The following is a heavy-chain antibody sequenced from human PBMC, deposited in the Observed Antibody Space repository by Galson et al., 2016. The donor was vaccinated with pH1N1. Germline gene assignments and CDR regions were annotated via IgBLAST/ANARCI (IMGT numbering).Heavy chain of an antibody. V-gene: IGHV1-69*06. CDR2: ISPMFDTT. Sequence: SVKVSCKASGVTFTIYTIAWVRQAPGQGLEWMGGISPMFDTTTYAQKFQGRVTITAVRLTTTLYMNLSSLGFDDTAVYYCARGFRGGYNYALFDHWGQGSLVIVSS. CDR1: GVTFTIYT. D-gene: IGHD5-18*01. J-gene: IGHJ4*02. CDR3: ARGFRGGYNYALFDH.